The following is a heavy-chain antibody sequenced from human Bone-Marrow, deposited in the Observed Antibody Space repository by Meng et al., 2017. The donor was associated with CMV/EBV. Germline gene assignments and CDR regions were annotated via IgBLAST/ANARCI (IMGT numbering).Heavy chain of an antibody. CDR2: INHSGST. J-gene: IGHJ4*02. V-gene: IGHV4-34*01. D-gene: IGHD1-14*01. CDR1: GGSFSGYY. Sequence: SETRSLTCAVYGGSFSGYYWSWIRQPPGKGLEWIGEINHSGSTNYNPSLKSRVTISVDTSKNQFSLKLSSVTAADTAVYYCARGLGTPAGRSFDYWGQGTLVTVSS. CDR3: ARGLGTPAGRSFDY.